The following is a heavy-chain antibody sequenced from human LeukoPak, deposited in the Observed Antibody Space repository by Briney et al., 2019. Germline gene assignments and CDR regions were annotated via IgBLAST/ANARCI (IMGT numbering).Heavy chain of an antibody. Sequence: GGSLRLSCAASGFTFSSYWMSWVRQAPGKGLEWVANIKQDGSEKYYVDSVKGRFTISRDNAKNLLYLQMNSLRAEDTAVYYCASELSLRDFWNAYYTRPFDYWGQGTLVTVSS. CDR2: IKQDGSEK. J-gene: IGHJ4*02. CDR3: ASELSLRDFWNAYYTRPFDY. V-gene: IGHV3-7*01. D-gene: IGHD3-3*01. CDR1: GFTFSSYW.